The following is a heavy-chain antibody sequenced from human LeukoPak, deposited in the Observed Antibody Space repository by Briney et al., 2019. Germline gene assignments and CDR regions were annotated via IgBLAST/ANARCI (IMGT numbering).Heavy chain of an antibody. CDR3: ARSLKD. D-gene: IGHD5/OR15-5a*01. J-gene: IGHJ4*02. CDR1: GFTFTSSW. CDR2: INPDGSNT. V-gene: IGHV3-74*01. Sequence: GGSLRLSCAASGFTFTSSWMHWVRQAPGKGLAWVSHINPDGSNTTYADAVKGRFTVSRDNAENTMFLQMNSLRAEDTAVYYCARSLKDWGQGSLVTVSS.